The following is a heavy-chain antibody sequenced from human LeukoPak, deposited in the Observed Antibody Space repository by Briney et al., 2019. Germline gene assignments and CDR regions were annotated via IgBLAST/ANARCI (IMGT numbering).Heavy chain of an antibody. Sequence: ASVKVSCKASGGTFSSYAISWVRQAPGQGLEWMGGIIPIFGTANYAQKFQGRVTITADESTSTAYMELSSLRSEDTAVYYCASPDLDGVGYNSDAFDIWGQGTMVTVSS. CDR1: GGTFSSYA. CDR3: ASPDLDGVGYNSDAFDI. J-gene: IGHJ3*02. CDR2: IIPIFGTA. D-gene: IGHD5-24*01. V-gene: IGHV1-69*13.